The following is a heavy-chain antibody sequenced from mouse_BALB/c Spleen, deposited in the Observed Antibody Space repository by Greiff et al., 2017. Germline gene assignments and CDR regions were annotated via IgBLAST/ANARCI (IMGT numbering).Heavy chain of an antibody. CDR3: ANWDSFAY. J-gene: IGHJ3*01. D-gene: IGHD4-1*01. Sequence: EVKLVESGGGLVQPGGSRKLSCAASGFTFSSFGMHWVRQAPEKGLEWVAYISSGSSTIYYADTVKGRFTISRDNPKNTLFLQMTSLRSEDTAMYYCANWDSFAYWGQGTLVTVSA. V-gene: IGHV5-17*02. CDR2: ISSGSSTI. CDR1: GFTFSSFG.